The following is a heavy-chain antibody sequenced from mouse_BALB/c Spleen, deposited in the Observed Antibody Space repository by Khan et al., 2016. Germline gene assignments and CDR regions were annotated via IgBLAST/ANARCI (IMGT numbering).Heavy chain of an antibody. Sequence: EVQLQESGPGLVKPSQSLSLTCTVTGYSITSDYAWNWIRQFPGNKLEWMGYISYSGSTSYNPSLKSRISITRDTSKNQFFLQLNSVTTEDTATYYCARRGNYFDYCSQGTTLTVSS. CDR3: ARRGNYFDY. J-gene: IGHJ2*01. D-gene: IGHD1-1*02. CDR2: ISYSGST. V-gene: IGHV3-2*02. CDR1: GYSITSDYA.